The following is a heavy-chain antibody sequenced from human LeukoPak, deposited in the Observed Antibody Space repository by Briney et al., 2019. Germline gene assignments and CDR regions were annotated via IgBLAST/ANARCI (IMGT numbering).Heavy chain of an antibody. J-gene: IGHJ5*02. CDR3: ARSPGVVVRLDWFDP. D-gene: IGHD2-2*01. V-gene: IGHV4-38-2*01. CDR2: IYHSGST. CDR1: GYSISSGYY. Sequence: SETLSLTCAVSGYSISSGYYWGWIRQPPGKGLEWIGSIYHSGSTYYNPSLKSRVTISVDTSKNQFSLKLSSVTAADTAVYYCARSPGVVVRLDWFDPWGQGTLVTVPS.